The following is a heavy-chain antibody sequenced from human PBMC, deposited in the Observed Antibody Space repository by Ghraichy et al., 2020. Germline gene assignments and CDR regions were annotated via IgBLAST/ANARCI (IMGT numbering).Heavy chain of an antibody. CDR3: ARSGGDIDVVVVAAT. D-gene: IGHD2-15*01. CDR1: GGSISSSSYY. Sequence: SETLSLTCTVSGGSISSSSYYWGWIRQPPGKGLEWIGSIYYSGSTYYNPSLKSRVTISVDTSENQFSLKLSSVTAADTAVYYCARSGGDIDVVVVAATWGQGTLVTVSS. CDR2: IYYSGST. J-gene: IGHJ5*02. V-gene: IGHV4-39*01.